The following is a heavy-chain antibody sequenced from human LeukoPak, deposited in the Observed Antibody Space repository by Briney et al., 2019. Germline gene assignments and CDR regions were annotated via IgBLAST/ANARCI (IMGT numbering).Heavy chain of an antibody. D-gene: IGHD4-17*01. J-gene: IGHJ4*02. Sequence: PGGSLRLSCAASGFTSSSYAMHWVRQAPGKGLEWVAVISYNGSNKYYADSVKGRFTISRDNSKNTLYLQMNSLRADDTAVYYCARGTVTTIDYWGQGTLVTVPS. V-gene: IGHV3-30*04. CDR3: ARGTVTTIDY. CDR2: ISYNGSNK. CDR1: GFTSSSYA.